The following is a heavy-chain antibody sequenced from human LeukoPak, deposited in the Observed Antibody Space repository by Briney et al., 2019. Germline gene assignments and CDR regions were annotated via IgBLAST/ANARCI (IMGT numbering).Heavy chain of an antibody. D-gene: IGHD2-21*02. V-gene: IGHV3-7*02. CDR3: ARGFVLGAAKNYFDY. J-gene: IGHJ4*02. CDR1: GFTFSRYW. Sequence: PGGSLRLSCAASGFTFSRYWMTWVRQAPGKGLEWVATIKQDGSEKYYVDSVKGRFTISRDSAKNSLYLQMNSLRDEDTAVYYCARGFVLGAAKNYFDYWGQGALVTVPS. CDR2: IKQDGSEK.